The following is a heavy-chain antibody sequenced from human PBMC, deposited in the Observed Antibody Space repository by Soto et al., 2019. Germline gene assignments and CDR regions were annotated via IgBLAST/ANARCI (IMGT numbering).Heavy chain of an antibody. CDR2: IIPILGIA. CDR1: GGTFSSYT. D-gene: IGHD4-17*01. CDR3: ARGDSEVGYGDYDYYYVDV. V-gene: IGHV1-69*02. J-gene: IGHJ6*03. Sequence: GASVKVSCKASGGTFSSYTISWVRQAPGQGLEWMGRIIPILGIANYAQKFQGRVTITADKSTSTAYMELSSLRSEDTAVYYCARGDSEVGYGDYDYYYVDVWGKGTTVTVSS.